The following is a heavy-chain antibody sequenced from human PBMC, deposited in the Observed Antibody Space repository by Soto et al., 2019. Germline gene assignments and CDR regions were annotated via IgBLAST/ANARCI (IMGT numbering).Heavy chain of an antibody. Sequence: PSEALSLTCSVSGGSIGSVDSYWSWIRQPPGKGAEWGGDIYYSVRTYYNPALKSRVTISVDTSKNQFALKLSAVTAADTAVYYCARDSAVELLIGERDYYYGMDVWGQGTTVPVSS. J-gene: IGHJ6*02. V-gene: IGHV4-30-4*01. CDR3: ARDSAVELLIGERDYYYGMDV. CDR2: IYYSVRT. CDR1: GGSIGSVDSY. D-gene: IGHD1-26*01.